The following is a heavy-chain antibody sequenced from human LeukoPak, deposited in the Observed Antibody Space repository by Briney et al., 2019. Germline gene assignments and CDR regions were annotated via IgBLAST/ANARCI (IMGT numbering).Heavy chain of an antibody. D-gene: IGHD5-18*01. V-gene: IGHV1-2*06. CDR2: INPNSGGT. CDR3: AREGDSYGYVLFDY. Sequence: ASVKVSCKASGYTFTGYYMHWVRQAPGQGLEWMGRINPNSGGTNYAQKFQGRVTMTRDTSISTAYMELSRLRSDDTAVYYCAREGDSYGYVLFDYWGQGTLVTVSS. CDR1: GYTFTGYY. J-gene: IGHJ4*02.